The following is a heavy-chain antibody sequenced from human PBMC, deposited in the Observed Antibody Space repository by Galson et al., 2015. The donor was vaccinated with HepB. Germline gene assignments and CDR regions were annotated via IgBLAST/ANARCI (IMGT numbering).Heavy chain of an antibody. D-gene: IGHD6-19*01. V-gene: IGHV3-23*01. CDR2: ILDSGSTT. CDR1: GFTFSTYA. J-gene: IGHJ4*02. CDR3: AKAPFSSSGWALFDY. Sequence: SLRLSCAASGFTFSTYAVNWVRQAPGKGLEWVSVILDSGSTTFYTDAVEGRFTIPRDTSKNTVFLQINSLRAEDTAVYYCAKAPFSSSGWALFDYWGQGTPVIVSS.